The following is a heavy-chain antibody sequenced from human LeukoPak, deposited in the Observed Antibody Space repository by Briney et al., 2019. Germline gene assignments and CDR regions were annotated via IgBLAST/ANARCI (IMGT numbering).Heavy chain of an antibody. CDR1: GFTFSSYV. CDR3: AKFDAEYTGSYSYYYYMDV. Sequence: GGSLRLSCAASGFTFSSYVMSWVRQAPGKGLEWVSTISGRGGSTYYADSVRGRFTISRDYSKNTLYLQLNSLRAEDTAVYYCAKFDAEYTGSYSYYYYMDVWGKGTTVTVSS. D-gene: IGHD1-26*01. J-gene: IGHJ6*03. V-gene: IGHV3-23*01. CDR2: ISGRGGST.